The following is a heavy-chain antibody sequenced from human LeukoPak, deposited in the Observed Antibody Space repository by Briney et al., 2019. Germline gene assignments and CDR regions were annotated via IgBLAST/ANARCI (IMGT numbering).Heavy chain of an antibody. CDR1: GGSISSGSYY. D-gene: IGHD6-13*01. J-gene: IGHJ4*02. V-gene: IGHV4-61*01. CDR3: ARLTSYSAAAGTADY. Sequence: SETLSLTCTVSGGSISSGSYYWSWIRQPPGKGLEWIGYIYYSGSTNYNPSLKSRVTISVDTSKNQFSLKLSSVTAADTAVYYCARLTSYSAAAGTADYWGQGTLVTVSS. CDR2: IYYSGST.